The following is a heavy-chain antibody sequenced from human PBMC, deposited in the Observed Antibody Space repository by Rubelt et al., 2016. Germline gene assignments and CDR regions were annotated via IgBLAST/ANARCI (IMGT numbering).Heavy chain of an antibody. CDR1: GFTFSSYA. CDR3: VKGLNSYGMNIAVAGSLPEDY. V-gene: IGHV3-64D*06. J-gene: IGHJ4*02. D-gene: IGHD6-19*01. CDR2: ISSNGGST. Sequence: VQLVESGGGVVQPGRSLRLSCAASGFTFSSYAMHWVRQAPGKGLEYVSAISSNGGSTYYADSVKGRFTIYRDNSKNTLYLQMSSLRAEDTAVYYCVKGLNSYGMNIAVAGSLPEDYWGQGTLVTVSS.